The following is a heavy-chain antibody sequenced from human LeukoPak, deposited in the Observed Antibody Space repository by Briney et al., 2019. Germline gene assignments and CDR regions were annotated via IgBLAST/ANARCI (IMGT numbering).Heavy chain of an antibody. CDR1: GFNFGTYW. CDR3: ARDPDSSAFGY. Sequence: GGSLRLSCTAAGFNFGTYWMSWVRQSPEKGLEFVANIKYDDTVKNYVDSVKGRFTISRDNPSNSVYLQMDSLRPEDTALYYCARDPDSSAFGYWGQGAQVTVSS. D-gene: IGHD2-15*01. J-gene: IGHJ4*02. V-gene: IGHV3-7*01. CDR2: IKYDDTVK.